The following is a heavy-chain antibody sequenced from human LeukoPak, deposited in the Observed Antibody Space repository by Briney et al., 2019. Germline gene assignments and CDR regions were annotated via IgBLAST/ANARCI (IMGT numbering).Heavy chain of an antibody. CDR3: ARKLDTFDI. Sequence: SETLSLTCTVSGDSISSYYWSWIRQPPGKGLEWIGYIYYSGSTNYNPSLKSRVTISVDTSKNQFSLKLSSVTAADTAVYYCARKLDTFDIWGQGTMVTVSS. V-gene: IGHV4-59*01. CDR1: GDSISSYY. D-gene: IGHD1-1*01. J-gene: IGHJ3*02. CDR2: IYYSGST.